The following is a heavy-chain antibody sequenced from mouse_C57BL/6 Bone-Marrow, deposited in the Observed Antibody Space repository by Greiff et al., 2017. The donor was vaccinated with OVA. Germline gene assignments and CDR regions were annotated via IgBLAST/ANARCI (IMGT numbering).Heavy chain of an antibody. CDR1: GYSFTGYF. CDR3: ARSGVCSPRWFAY. Sequence: VQLQQSGPELVKPGDSVKISCKASGYSFTGYFMNWVMQSHGKSLEWIGRINPYNGDTFYNQKFKGKATLTVDKSSSTAHMELRSLTSEDSAVYYCARSGVCSPRWFAYWGQGTLVTVSA. V-gene: IGHV1-20*01. CDR2: INPYNGDT. D-gene: IGHD2-10*02. J-gene: IGHJ3*01.